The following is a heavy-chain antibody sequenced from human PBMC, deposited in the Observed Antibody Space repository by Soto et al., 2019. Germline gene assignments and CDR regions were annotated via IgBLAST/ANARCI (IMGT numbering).Heavy chain of an antibody. CDR1: GGFISSYY. CDR3: ARSLWFGEDYFDY. Sequence: SETLSLTCTVSGGFISSYYWTWIRQPPGRGLEWIGYIYYSGSTNYNPSLKSRVTLSVDTSKNQFSLKLNSVTAADTAVYYCARSLWFGEDYFDYWGQGTPVTAPQ. V-gene: IGHV4-59*01. J-gene: IGHJ4*02. CDR2: IYYSGST. D-gene: IGHD3-10*01.